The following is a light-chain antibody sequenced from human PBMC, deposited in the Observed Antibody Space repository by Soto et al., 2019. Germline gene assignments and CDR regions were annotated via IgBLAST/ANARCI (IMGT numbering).Light chain of an antibody. CDR1: SSDVGGYNY. Sequence: QSVLTQPASVSGSPGQSVTISCTGTSSDVGGYNYVSWYQQHPGKAPKLMIYDVTKRPSGVPDRFSGSKSGNTASLTISALQSEDEADYYCCSYAGSYTLKVFGGGTKLTVL. CDR3: CSYAGSYTLKV. CDR2: DVT. V-gene: IGLV2-11*01. J-gene: IGLJ3*02.